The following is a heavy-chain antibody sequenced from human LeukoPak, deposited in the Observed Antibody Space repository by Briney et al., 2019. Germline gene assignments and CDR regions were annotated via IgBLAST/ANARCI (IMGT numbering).Heavy chain of an antibody. CDR2: INSDGSST. Sequence: PGGSLRLSCAASGFTFSSYWMHWVRQAPVKGLVWVSRINSDGSSTSYADSEKGRFTISRDNAKNTLYLQMNSLRAEDTAVYYCARAEELLLWFGELLSSHYYGMDVWGQGTTVTVSS. CDR1: GFTFSSYW. J-gene: IGHJ6*02. V-gene: IGHV3-74*01. CDR3: ARAEELLLWFGELLSSHYYGMDV. D-gene: IGHD3-10*01.